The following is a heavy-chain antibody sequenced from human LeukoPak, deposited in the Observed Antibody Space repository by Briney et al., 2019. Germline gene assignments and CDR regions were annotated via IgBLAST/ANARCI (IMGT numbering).Heavy chain of an antibody. J-gene: IGHJ6*02. CDR2: IWYDGSNK. CDR3: ARDEGVGDYYGMDV. Sequence: GRSLRLSCAVSGFTFNTYAMHWVRQAPGKGLEWVAVIWYDGSNKYYADSVKGRFTISRDNSKNTLYLQMNSLRAEDTAVYYCARDEGVGDYYGMDVWGQGTTVTVSS. V-gene: IGHV3-33*08. D-gene: IGHD3-10*01. CDR1: GFTFNTYA.